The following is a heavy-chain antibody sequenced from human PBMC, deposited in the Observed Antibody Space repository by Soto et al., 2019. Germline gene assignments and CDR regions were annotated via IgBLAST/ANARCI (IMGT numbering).Heavy chain of an antibody. V-gene: IGHV3-53*01. CDR2: IYTGGYT. J-gene: IGHJ4*02. CDR1: GFTVSSNY. CDR3: ARGHIAVAGHYSFDL. D-gene: IGHD6-19*01. Sequence: EVQLVESGGGLIQPGGSLRLSCTASGFTVSSNYMSWVRQAPGKGLEGVSVIYTGGYTYYADSVKSRFSISRDNSKNTLSLQMNSLRAENTAVYFCARGHIAVAGHYSFDLWGQGTLVTVSS.